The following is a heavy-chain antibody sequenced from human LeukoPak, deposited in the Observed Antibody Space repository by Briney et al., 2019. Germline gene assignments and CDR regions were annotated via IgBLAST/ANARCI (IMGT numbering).Heavy chain of an antibody. CDR1: GGSFSGYY. Sequence: RTSETLSLTCAVYGGSFSGYYWSWIRQPPGKGLEWIGYIYDSGDTKYSPSLKSRVTLSLDTSKKQLSLKLTSVTAADTAVYYCARGNGGSIYDYWGQGTLVTVSS. V-gene: IGHV4-59*01. CDR2: IYDSGDT. CDR3: ARGNGGSIYDY. J-gene: IGHJ4*02. D-gene: IGHD2-15*01.